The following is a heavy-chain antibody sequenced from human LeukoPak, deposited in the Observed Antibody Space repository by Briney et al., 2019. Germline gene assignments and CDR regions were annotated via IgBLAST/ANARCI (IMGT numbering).Heavy chain of an antibody. V-gene: IGHV4-34*01. Sequence: SETLSLTCAVYGGSFSGYYWSWIRQPPRKGLEWIGEVNHSGSTNYNPSLKSRVTISVDTSKNQFSLKLTSVTAADTAVYYCARGYRGYSCAYAWFDYWGQGTLVTVSS. D-gene: IGHD5-18*01. CDR3: ARGYRGYSCAYAWFDY. J-gene: IGHJ4*02. CDR1: GGSFSGYY. CDR2: VNHSGST.